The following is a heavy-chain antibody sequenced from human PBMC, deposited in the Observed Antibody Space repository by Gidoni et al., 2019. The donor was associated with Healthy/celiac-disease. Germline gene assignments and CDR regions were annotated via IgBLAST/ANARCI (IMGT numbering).Heavy chain of an antibody. V-gene: IGHV4-34*01. CDR1: GGSFSGHY. D-gene: IGHD5-12*01. Sequence: QVQLQQWGAGLLKPSETLSLTCAVYGGSFSGHYWSWIRQPPGQGLEWIGEFNHSGSTNYNPSLKSRVTISVDTSKSQFSLKLSSVTSADTAVYYCARGGYRCYDWLVAYESAFDIWCQGTMVTVSS. CDR3: ARGGYRCYDWLVAYESAFDI. J-gene: IGHJ3*02. CDR2: FNHSGST.